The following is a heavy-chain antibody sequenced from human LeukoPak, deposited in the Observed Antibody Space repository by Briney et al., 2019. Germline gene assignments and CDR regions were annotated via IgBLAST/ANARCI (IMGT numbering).Heavy chain of an antibody. V-gene: IGHV3-30*04. D-gene: IGHD3-10*01. CDR1: GFTFSSYA. J-gene: IGHJ4*02. CDR2: ISYDGSNQ. Sequence: GGSLRLSCAASGFTFSSYAMHWVRPAPGRGGEWGAVISYDGSNQYYADSVKGRFTISRDNSKNTLYLQMNSLRAEDTAVYYCARGSYGAGSYYYTSNLDYWGQGTLVTVSS. CDR3: ARGSYGAGSYYYTSNLDY.